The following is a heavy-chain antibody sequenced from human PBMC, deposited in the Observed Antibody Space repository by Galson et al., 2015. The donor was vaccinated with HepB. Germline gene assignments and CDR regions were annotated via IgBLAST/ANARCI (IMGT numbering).Heavy chain of an antibody. CDR1: GFTFDDYA. J-gene: IGHJ6*04. CDR3: AKDMRPRGFYGMDV. D-gene: IGHD3-16*01. CDR2: ISWNSGSI. V-gene: IGHV3-9*01. Sequence: SLRLSCAASGFTFDDYAMHWVRQAPGKGLEWVSGISWNSGSIGYADSVKGRFTISRDNARNSLYLQMNSLRAEDTALYYCAKDMRPRGFYGMDVCGKGTAVTASS.